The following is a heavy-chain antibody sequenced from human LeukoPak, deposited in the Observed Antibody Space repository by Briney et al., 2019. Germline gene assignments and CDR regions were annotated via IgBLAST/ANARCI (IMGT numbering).Heavy chain of an antibody. D-gene: IGHD1-7*01. Sequence: SETLSLTCTVSGYSISSGYYWGWIRQPPGKGLEWIGSIYHSGSTYYNPSLKSRVTISVDTSKNQFSLKLSSVTAADTAVYYCARVPPGTRNYYYYMDVWGKGTTVTVSS. CDR3: ARVPPGTRNYYYYMDV. J-gene: IGHJ6*03. CDR1: GYSISSGYY. V-gene: IGHV4-38-2*02. CDR2: IYHSGST.